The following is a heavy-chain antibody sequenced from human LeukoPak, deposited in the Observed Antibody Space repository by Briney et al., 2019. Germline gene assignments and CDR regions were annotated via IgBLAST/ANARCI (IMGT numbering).Heavy chain of an antibody. V-gene: IGHV3-30*18. CDR2: ISNDRTYK. Sequence: GGSLRLSCVGSGFTFSNYGMHWVRQAPGKGLEGVTFISNDRTYKFYVDSVKGRFTISRDDSKNTLSLQMDSLRSEDSAMYYCVKGLAFDSSGYDAFDLWGQGTLVTVSS. CDR1: GFTFSNYG. D-gene: IGHD3-22*01. CDR3: VKGLAFDSSGYDAFDL. J-gene: IGHJ3*01.